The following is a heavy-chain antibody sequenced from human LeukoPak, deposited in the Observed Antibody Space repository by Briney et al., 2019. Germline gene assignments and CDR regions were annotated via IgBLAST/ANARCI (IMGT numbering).Heavy chain of an antibody. V-gene: IGHV3-30-3*01. CDR3: AREGITARPGGLDY. CDR2: ISYDGSNK. Sequence: GGSLRLSCAASGFIFSNYVMHWVRQPPGKGLEWVAVISYDGSNKYYADSVKGRFTISRDNSKNTLYLQMNSLRDEDTAVYYCAREGITARPGGLDYWGQGTLVTVSS. CDR1: GFIFSNYV. J-gene: IGHJ4*02. D-gene: IGHD6-6*01.